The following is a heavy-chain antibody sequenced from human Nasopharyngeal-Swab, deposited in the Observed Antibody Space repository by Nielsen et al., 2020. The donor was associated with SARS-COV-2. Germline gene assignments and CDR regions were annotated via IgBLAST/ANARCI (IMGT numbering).Heavy chain of an antibody. CDR3: ASRPRAGY. J-gene: IGHJ4*02. V-gene: IGHV3-21*01. CDR2: ITSSSTYM. Sequence: IRQPPGKGLEGVSSITSSSTYMYYTDSVEGRFTISRDNAKNSLFLQMNSLRGEDTAVYYCASRPRAGYWGQGTLVTVSS.